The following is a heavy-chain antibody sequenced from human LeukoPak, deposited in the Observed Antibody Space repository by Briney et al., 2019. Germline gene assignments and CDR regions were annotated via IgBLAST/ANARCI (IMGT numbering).Heavy chain of an antibody. Sequence: PGRSLRLSCAASGFTFSSYAMHWVRQAPGKGLEWVAVISYDGSNKYYADSVTGRFTISRDNSKNTLYMQMNSLRAEDTAVYYCAKARGLRIVGAHFDYWGQGTLVTVSS. CDR1: GFTFSSYA. D-gene: IGHD1-26*01. J-gene: IGHJ4*02. CDR2: ISYDGSNK. V-gene: IGHV3-30-3*01. CDR3: AKARGLRIVGAHFDY.